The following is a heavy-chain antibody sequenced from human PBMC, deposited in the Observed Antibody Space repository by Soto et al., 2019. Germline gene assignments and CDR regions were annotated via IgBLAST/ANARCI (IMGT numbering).Heavy chain of an antibody. CDR2: IYYSGST. V-gene: IGHV4-59*01. CDR3: AGPGYDFWSGYTDAFDI. Sequence: SETLSLTCTVSGGSISSYYWSWIRQPPGKGLEWIGYIYYSGSTNYNPSLKSRVTISVDTSKNQFSLKLSSVTAADTAVYYCAGPGYDFWSGYTDAFDIWGQGTMVTVSS. CDR1: GGSISSYY. D-gene: IGHD3-3*01. J-gene: IGHJ3*02.